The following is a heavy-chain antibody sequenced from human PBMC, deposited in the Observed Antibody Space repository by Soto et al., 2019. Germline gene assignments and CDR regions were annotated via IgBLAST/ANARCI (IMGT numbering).Heavy chain of an antibody. CDR3: ASIASAGTRYFQH. J-gene: IGHJ1*01. CDR1: GGSFSGYY. CDR2: INHSGST. Sequence: QVQLQQWGAGLLKPSETLSLTCAVYGGSFSGYYLSWIRQPPGKGLEWIGEINHSGSTNYNPSLKSRVTISVDTSKNQFSLKLSSVTAADTAVYYCASIASAGTRYFQHWGQGTLVTVSS. V-gene: IGHV4-34*01. D-gene: IGHD6-13*01.